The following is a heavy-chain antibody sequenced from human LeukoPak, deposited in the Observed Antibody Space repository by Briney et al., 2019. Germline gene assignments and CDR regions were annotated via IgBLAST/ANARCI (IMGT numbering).Heavy chain of an antibody. CDR3: ARLYGSSWSMGGYYYYGMDV. CDR1: GYTFTSYD. Sequence: ASVKVSCKASGYTFTSYDINWVRQATGQGLEWMGWMNPNSGNTGYAQKFQGGVTMTRNTSISTAYMELSSLRSEDTAVYYCARLYGSSWSMGGYYYYGMDVWGQGTTVTVSS. D-gene: IGHD6-13*01. CDR2: MNPNSGNT. J-gene: IGHJ6*02. V-gene: IGHV1-8*01.